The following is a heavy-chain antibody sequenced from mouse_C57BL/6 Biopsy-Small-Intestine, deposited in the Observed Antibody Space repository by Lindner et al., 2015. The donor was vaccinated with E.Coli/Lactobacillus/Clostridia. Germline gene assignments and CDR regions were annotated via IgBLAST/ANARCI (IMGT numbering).Heavy chain of an antibody. CDR2: ISSGSSTI. CDR3: ARPHYYSMDY. CDR1: GFTFSDYG. J-gene: IGHJ4*01. V-gene: IGHV5-17*01. Sequence: VQLQESGGGLVKPGGSLKFSCAASGFTFSDYGMHWIRQVPEKGLEWVAYISSGSSTIYYADTVKGRFTISRDNAKNTLFLQMTSLRSEDTAMYYCARPHYYSMDYWGQGTSVTVSS.